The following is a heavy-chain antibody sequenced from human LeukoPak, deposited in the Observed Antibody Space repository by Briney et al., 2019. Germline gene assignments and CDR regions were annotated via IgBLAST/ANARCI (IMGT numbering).Heavy chain of an antibody. CDR2: ISSSSSTI. V-gene: IGHV3-48*01. D-gene: IGHD3-10*01. CDR3: ARGLWFGELN. Sequence: GGSLRLSCAASGFTFSSYSMNWVRQAPGKGLERVSYISSSSSTIYYADSVKGRFTISRDNAKNSLYLQMNSLRAEDTAVYYCARGLWFGELNWGQGTLVTVSS. J-gene: IGHJ4*02. CDR1: GFTFSSYS.